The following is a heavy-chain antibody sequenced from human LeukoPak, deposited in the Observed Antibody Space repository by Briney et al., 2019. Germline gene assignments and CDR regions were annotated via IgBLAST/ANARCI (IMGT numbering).Heavy chain of an antibody. D-gene: IGHD3-22*01. Sequence: GESLEISCKGSGYSFTSYWIGCVRQMPGKGLEWKGIIYPGDSDTRYSPSFQGQVTISADKSIITAYLQWSSLKASDTAMYYCARQRSSGYYPDAFDIWGQGTMVTVSS. V-gene: IGHV5-51*01. J-gene: IGHJ3*02. CDR1: GYSFTSYW. CDR3: ARQRSSGYYPDAFDI. CDR2: IYPGDSDT.